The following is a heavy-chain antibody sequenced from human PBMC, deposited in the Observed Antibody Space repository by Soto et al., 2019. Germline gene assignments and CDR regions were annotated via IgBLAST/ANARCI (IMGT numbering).Heavy chain of an antibody. CDR2: ISSAGVST. CDR1: GFTFSSYA. CDR3: ARDHSTGPYSFDI. Sequence: GGSLRLSCAASGFTFSSYAMSWVRQAPGKGLEWVSTISSAGVSTHYADSVKGRFTISRDNAKNSLYLQMNNLRAEDTAVYYCARDHSTGPYSFDIWGQGTMVTVS. D-gene: IGHD4-17*01. V-gene: IGHV3-23*01. J-gene: IGHJ3*02.